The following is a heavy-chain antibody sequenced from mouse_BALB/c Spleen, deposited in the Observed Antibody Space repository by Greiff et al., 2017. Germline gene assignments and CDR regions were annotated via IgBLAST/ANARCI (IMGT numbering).Heavy chain of an antibody. D-gene: IGHD2-12*01. Sequence: EVMLVESGGGLVKPGGSLKLSCAASGFTFSSYAMSWVRQTPEKRLEWVASISSGGSTYYPDSVKGRFTISRDNARNILYLQMSSLRSEDTAMYYCARGGGRRAMDYWGQGTSVTVSS. V-gene: IGHV5-6-5*01. CDR1: GFTFSSYA. J-gene: IGHJ4*01. CDR3: ARGGGRRAMDY. CDR2: ISSGGST.